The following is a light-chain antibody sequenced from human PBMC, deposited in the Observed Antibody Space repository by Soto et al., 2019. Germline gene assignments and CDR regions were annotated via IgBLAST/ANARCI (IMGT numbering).Light chain of an antibody. Sequence: EIVLTQSPGTLSLSPGERATLSCRASQSVSSSYLAWYQQKPGQAPRLLIYGASSRATGIPDRFSGSGSGTDFTLTISGLEPEDFAVYYCQQYGSSPVFGQGTRLEIK. CDR1: QSVSSSY. V-gene: IGKV3-20*01. CDR2: GAS. J-gene: IGKJ5*01. CDR3: QQYGSSPV.